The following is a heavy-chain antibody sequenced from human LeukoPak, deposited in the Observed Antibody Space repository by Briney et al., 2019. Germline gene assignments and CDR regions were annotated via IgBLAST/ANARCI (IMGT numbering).Heavy chain of an antibody. D-gene: IGHD3-10*01. Sequence: GGSLRLSCAASGFTFSRHWMSWVRQAPGKGPEWVARVKEDETDKCYVDSVKGRFTISRDNAKNSLDLQMNSLRVEDTAVYYCARDWDGSGRSIDSWGQGTLVTVSS. V-gene: IGHV3-7*04. CDR3: ARDWDGSGRSIDS. CDR1: GFTFSRHW. J-gene: IGHJ4*02. CDR2: VKEDETDK.